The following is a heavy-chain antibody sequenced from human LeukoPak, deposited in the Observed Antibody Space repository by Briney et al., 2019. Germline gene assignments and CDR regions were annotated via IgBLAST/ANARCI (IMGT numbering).Heavy chain of an antibody. CDR3: AKDRGRGIAMVTSYYYYGMDD. CDR1: GFTFSSYA. Sequence: PGGSLRLSRAASGFTFSSYAMHWVRQAPPKGLDWVAVVSYNGRNKYHADSVKGRFTISRDNSKNTLYLQMNSLRAEDTAVYYCAKDRGRGIAMVTSYYYYGMDDWGQGTTVTVSS. CDR2: VSYNGRNK. D-gene: IGHD5-18*01. J-gene: IGHJ6*02. V-gene: IGHV3-30*18.